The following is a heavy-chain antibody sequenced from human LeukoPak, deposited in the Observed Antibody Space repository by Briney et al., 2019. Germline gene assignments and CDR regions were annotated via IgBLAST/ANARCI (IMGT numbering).Heavy chain of an antibody. J-gene: IGHJ6*04. V-gene: IGHV4-34*01. D-gene: IGHD3-10*01. CDR3: ARVKRFGELTIDYYYGMDV. Sequence: SETLSLTCAVYGGSFSGYYWSWIRQPPGKGLEWIGEINHSGSTNYNPSLKSRVTISVDTSKNQFSLKLSSVTAADTAVYYCARVKRFGELTIDYYYGMDVWGKGTTVTVSS. CDR1: GGSFSGYY. CDR2: INHSGST.